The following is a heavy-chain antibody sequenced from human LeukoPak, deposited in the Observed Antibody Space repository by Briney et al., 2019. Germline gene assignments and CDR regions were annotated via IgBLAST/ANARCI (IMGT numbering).Heavy chain of an antibody. CDR1: GFTFSDYG. V-gene: IGHV3-30*02. CDR3: AKLPRSSGLPSS. Sequence: GGSLRLSCAASGFTFSDYGLHWVRQAPGKGLEWVAFIRYDGSFKYYADSVKGRFTISRDNSKDTLFLQMNSLRAEDTALYYCAKLPRSSGLPSSWGQGTLVTVSS. CDR2: IRYDGSFK. J-gene: IGHJ5*02. D-gene: IGHD3-22*01.